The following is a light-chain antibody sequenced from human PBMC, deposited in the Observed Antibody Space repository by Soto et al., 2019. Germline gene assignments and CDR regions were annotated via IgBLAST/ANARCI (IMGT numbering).Light chain of an antibody. CDR3: QQSITYPWT. J-gene: IGKJ1*01. Sequence: GDRVTITCRASQNIDMYLAWYQPKPGQAPSLLIYRASSLQSGVPSRFSGSGSGTEFTLTISSLQPDDFATYYCQQSITYPWTFGQGTKVDIK. V-gene: IGKV1-5*03. CDR1: QNIDMY. CDR2: RAS.